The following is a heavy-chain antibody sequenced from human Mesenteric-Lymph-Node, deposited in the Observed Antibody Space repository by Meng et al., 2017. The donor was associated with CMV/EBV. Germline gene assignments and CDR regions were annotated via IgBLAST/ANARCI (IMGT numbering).Heavy chain of an antibody. Sequence: GESLKISCVVSGFTFSDYYMTWIRQAPGKGLEWVSYIDSSGSNMYYADSVKGRFTISRDNAKNSLYLQMNSLRAEDTAVYYCARDRDILTGPYYFDYWGQGTLVTVSS. CDR3: ARDRDILTGPYYFDY. D-gene: IGHD3-9*01. CDR2: IDSSGSNM. CDR1: GFTFSDYY. V-gene: IGHV3-11*04. J-gene: IGHJ4*02.